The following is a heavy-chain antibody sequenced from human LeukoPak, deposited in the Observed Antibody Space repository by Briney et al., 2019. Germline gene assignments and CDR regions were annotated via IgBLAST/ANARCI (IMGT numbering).Heavy chain of an antibody. D-gene: IGHD3-3*01. CDR3: AKDHDFWSGYYISGWFDP. J-gene: IGHJ5*02. V-gene: IGHV3-23*01. CDR2: ISGSGGST. Sequence: GGSLRLSCAASGFTFTSYAMTWVRQAPGKGLEWVSAISGSGGSTYYADSVKGRFTISRDNSKNTLYLQMNSLRAEDTAVYYCAKDHDFWSGYYISGWFDPWGQGSLVTVSS. CDR1: GFTFTSYA.